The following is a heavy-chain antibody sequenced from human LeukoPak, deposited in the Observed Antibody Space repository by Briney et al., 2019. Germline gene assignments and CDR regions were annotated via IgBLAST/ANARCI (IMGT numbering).Heavy chain of an antibody. CDR3: ARVGCLYGGSCCLYYFDY. CDR1: GFTFSSYS. J-gene: IGHJ4*02. D-gene: IGHD2-15*01. Sequence: GGSLRLSCAASGFTFSSYSMNWVRQAPGKGLEWVSSISSSSSYIYYADSVKGRFTISRDNAKNSLYLQMNSLRAEDTAVYYCARVGCLYGGSCCLYYFDYWGQGTLVTVSS. CDR2: ISSSSSYI. V-gene: IGHV3-21*01.